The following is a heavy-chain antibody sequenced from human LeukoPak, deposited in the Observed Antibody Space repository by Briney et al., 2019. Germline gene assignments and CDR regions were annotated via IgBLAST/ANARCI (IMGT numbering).Heavy chain of an antibody. CDR1: GGSISSYY. CDR3: ARGYDYGDPTFDY. V-gene: IGHV4-59*01. CDR2: IYYSGST. J-gene: IGHJ4*02. D-gene: IGHD4-17*01. Sequence: SETLSLTCTVSGGSISSYYWSWIRQPPGKGLEWIGYIYYSGSTNYNPSLKSRVTISVDTSKNQFSLKLSSVTAADTAVYYCARGYDYGDPTFDYWGQGTLVTVSS.